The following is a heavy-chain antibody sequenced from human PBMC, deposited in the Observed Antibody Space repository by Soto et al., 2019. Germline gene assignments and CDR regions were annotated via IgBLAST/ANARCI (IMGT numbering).Heavy chain of an antibody. V-gene: IGHV2-5*02. D-gene: IGHD4-17*01. CDR1: GFSLTTSGVG. CDR3: AHRTTTVTWWFAP. J-gene: IGHJ5*02. Sequence: QITLKESGPTLVKPTQTLTLTCTFSGFSLTTSGVGVGWIRQPPGKALEWLALIYWDDDKRYSPSLKSRLTIPQDTSKHHVVLTMPTMAPADTAPYFCAHRTTTVTWWFAPWGQGTLVTVSS. CDR2: IYWDDDK.